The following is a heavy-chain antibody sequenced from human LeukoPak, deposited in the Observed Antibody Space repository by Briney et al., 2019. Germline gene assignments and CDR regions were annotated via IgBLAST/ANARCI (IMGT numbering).Heavy chain of an antibody. Sequence: GSLRLSCAASGFTFSNAWMSWVRQAPGTGLEWIGKIYYSGSTYYNSSLKSRVTISVDTSKNQFSLKLSSVTAADTAVYYCARDDPNKYYFDYWGQGTLVTVSS. V-gene: IGHV4-4*02. CDR3: ARDDPNKYYFDY. CDR2: IYYSGST. J-gene: IGHJ4*02. CDR1: GFTFSNAW.